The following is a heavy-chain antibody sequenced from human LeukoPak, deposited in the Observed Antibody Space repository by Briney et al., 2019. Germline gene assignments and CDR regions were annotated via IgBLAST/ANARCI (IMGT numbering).Heavy chain of an antibody. J-gene: IGHJ6*02. Sequence: PGGSLRLSCAASGFTFSSYAMSWVRQAPGKGLEWVSAISGSGGSTYYADSVKGRFTISRDNSKNTLYLQMNSLRAEDTAVYYCAKASRYCDILTGDYYYYGMDVWGQGTTVTVSS. V-gene: IGHV3-23*01. CDR1: GFTFSSYA. D-gene: IGHD3-9*01. CDR2: ISGSGGST. CDR3: AKASRYCDILTGDYYYYGMDV.